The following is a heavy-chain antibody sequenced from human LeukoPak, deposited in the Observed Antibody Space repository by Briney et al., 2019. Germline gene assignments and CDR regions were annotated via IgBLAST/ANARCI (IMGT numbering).Heavy chain of an antibody. CDR2: IKQDGSEK. CDR1: EFSFSNYW. J-gene: IGHJ6*03. CDR3: ARDGGVNYDFWSGYYLGDYMDV. Sequence: GGSLRLSCAASEFSFSNYWMSWVRQAPGKGLEWVANIKQDGSEKYYVDSVKGRFTISRDNAKNSLYLQMNRLRAEDTAVYYCARDGGVNYDFWSGYYLGDYMDVWGKGTTVTVSS. V-gene: IGHV3-7*01. D-gene: IGHD3-3*01.